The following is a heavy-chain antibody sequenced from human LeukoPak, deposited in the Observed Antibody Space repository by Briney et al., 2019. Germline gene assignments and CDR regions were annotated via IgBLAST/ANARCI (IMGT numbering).Heavy chain of an antibody. Sequence: GGSLRLSCAASGFTFSSYSMNWVRQAPGKGLEWVSYISTSSGTIHYADSVKGRFTVSRNNAKNSLYLQMNSLRAEDTAVYYCATNHSSAYRQRGDYRGQGTLVTVSS. J-gene: IGHJ4*02. V-gene: IGHV3-48*01. CDR3: ATNHSSAYRQRGDY. CDR2: ISTSSGTI. CDR1: GFTFSSYS. D-gene: IGHD3-22*01.